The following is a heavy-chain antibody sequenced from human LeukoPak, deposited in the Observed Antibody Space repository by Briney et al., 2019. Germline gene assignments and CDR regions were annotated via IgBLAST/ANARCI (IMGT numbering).Heavy chain of an antibody. D-gene: IGHD6-19*01. V-gene: IGHV7-4-1*02. J-gene: IGHJ6*02. Sequence: ASVKVSCKASGYTFTSYYMHWVRQAPGQGLEWMGWINTNTGNPTYAQGFTGRFVFSLDTSVSTAYLQISSLKAEDTAVYYCAKRAKDSSGWYYYGMDVWGQGTTVTVSS. CDR2: INTNTGNP. CDR1: GYTFTSYY. CDR3: AKRAKDSSGWYYYGMDV.